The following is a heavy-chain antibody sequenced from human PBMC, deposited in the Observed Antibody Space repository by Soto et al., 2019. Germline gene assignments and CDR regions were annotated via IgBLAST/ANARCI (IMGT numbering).Heavy chain of an antibody. CDR1: GFTFSSYA. CDR2: ISHDGSVN. D-gene: IGHD2-8*02. CDR3: AKDEYWESHFYYFMDL. Sequence: QVQLVESGGGVVQPGRSLRLSCEASGFTFSSYAMHWVRQAPGKGLEWVAVISHDGSVNYYAESVKGRFTMSRDNSKDTLYLQMDSLRPEDTAVYFCAKDEYWESHFYYFMDLWGKGTPVTVSS. V-gene: IGHV3-30*18. J-gene: IGHJ6*03.